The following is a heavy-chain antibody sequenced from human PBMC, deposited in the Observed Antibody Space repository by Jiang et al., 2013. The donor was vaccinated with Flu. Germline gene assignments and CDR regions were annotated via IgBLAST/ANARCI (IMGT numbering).Heavy chain of an antibody. CDR2: IYYQGNT. V-gene: IGHV4-59*07. CDR3: ARFSSGPAVFDH. Sequence: GPGLVKPSDTLSLTCTVSGGSITGYYWSWIRQPPGKGLERIGYIYYQGNTNYNPSLSSRVTMSVDTSANQFSLQLRSVIAADTARYYCARFSSGPAVFDHWGQGTLVAVSS. J-gene: IGHJ4*02. D-gene: IGHD3-22*01. CDR1: GGSITGYY.